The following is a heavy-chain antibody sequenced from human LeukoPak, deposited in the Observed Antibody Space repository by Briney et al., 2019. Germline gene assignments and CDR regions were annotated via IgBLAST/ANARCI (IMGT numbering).Heavy chain of an antibody. D-gene: IGHD6-13*01. V-gene: IGHV3-48*01. CDR3: ASRSINWYKGNNWFDP. CDR1: GFTFTDYS. Sequence: GGSLRLSCAASGFTFTDYSMNWIRQAPGWGLECISYTSSDGKTTWYADSVKGRFTVSRDNAKNSLYLHMNSLRVEDTALYYCASRSINWYKGNNWFDPWGQGTLVTVSS. J-gene: IGHJ5*02. CDR2: TSSDGKTT.